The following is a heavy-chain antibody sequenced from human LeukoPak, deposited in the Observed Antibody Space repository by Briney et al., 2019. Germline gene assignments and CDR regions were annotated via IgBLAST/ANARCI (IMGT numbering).Heavy chain of an antibody. V-gene: IGHV3-23*01. CDR2: ISGSGGST. CDR3: ARLPLAAAGRGYYYYYGMDV. J-gene: IGHJ6*02. CDR1: GFTFSSYA. D-gene: IGHD6-13*01. Sequence: GGSLRLSCAASGFTFSSYAMSWVRQAPGKGLEWVSTISGSGGSTYYADSVKGRFTISRDNSKNTLYLQMNSLRAEDTAVYYCARLPLAAAGRGYYYYYGMDVWGQGTTVTVSS.